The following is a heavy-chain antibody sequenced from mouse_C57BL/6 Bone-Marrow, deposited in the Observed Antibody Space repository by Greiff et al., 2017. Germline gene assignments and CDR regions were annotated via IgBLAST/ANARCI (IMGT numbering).Heavy chain of an antibody. CDR3: ATAGGYYYGSSYSWFAY. CDR2: IYIGNGYT. D-gene: IGHD1-1*01. J-gene: IGHJ3*01. Sequence: EVQLQQSGAELVRPGSSVKMSCKTSGYTFTSYGINWVKQRPGKGLEWIGYIYIGNGYTEYNEKFKGKATLTSDKSSRTAYMQLSSLTSDDSAIFFCATAGGYYYGSSYSWFAYWGQGTLVTVSA. V-gene: IGHV1-58*01. CDR1: GYTFTSYG.